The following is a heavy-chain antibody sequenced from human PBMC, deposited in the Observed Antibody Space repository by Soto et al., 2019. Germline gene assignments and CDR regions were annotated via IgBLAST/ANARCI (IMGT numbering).Heavy chain of an antibody. CDR2: ISWNSGSI. D-gene: IGHD6-13*01. V-gene: IGHV3-9*01. J-gene: IGHJ4*02. CDR3: AKDHMWGGDSTSYDFDS. CDR1: GFTFDDYA. Sequence: EVQLVESGGGLVQPGRSLRLSCAASGFTFDDYAMHWVRQAPGKGLAWVSGISWNSGSIGYADSVKGRFTISRDNGKSSLYLQLSSLRADDTALYYCAKDHMWGGDSTSYDFDSWGQGTLVTVSS.